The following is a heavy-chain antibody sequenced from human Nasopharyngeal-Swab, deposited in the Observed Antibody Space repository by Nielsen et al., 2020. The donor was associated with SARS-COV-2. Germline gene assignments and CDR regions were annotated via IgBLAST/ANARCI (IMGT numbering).Heavy chain of an antibody. Sequence: GESLKISCAASGLTFRSYTLNWVRQAPGKGLEWVSYISSSSTTIYYTGSVRGRFTISRDSAKNSLFLQMNSLRDEDTAVYYCARDIYPGAYGMDVWGQGTTVTVSS. J-gene: IGHJ6*02. CDR3: ARDIYPGAYGMDV. CDR2: ISSSSTTI. D-gene: IGHD2-2*02. CDR1: GLTFRSYT. V-gene: IGHV3-48*02.